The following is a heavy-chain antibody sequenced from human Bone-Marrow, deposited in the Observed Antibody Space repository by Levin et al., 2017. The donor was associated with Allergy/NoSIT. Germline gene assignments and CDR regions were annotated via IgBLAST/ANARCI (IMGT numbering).Heavy chain of an antibody. V-gene: IGHV3-49*03. D-gene: IGHD3-22*01. CDR2: IRTKGYGGTT. Sequence: PGGSLRLSCTASGFTFGDHAMSWFRQAPGKGLEWVGFIRTKGYGGTTEYAASVKGRFTISRDDSKSIAYLQMNSLKTEDTAVYYCTRDPNYYDTSGYLSYYYYYGMDVWGQGTTVTVSS. CDR3: TRDPNYYDTSGYLSYYYYYGMDV. J-gene: IGHJ6*02. CDR1: GFTFGDHA.